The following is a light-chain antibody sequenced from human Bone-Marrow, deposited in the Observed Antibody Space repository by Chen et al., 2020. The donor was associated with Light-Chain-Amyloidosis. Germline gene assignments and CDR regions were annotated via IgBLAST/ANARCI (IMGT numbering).Light chain of an antibody. Sequence: SYVLTQPSSVSVAPGQTATIACGGNNIGSTSVHWYQQTPGQAPLLVVYDASDRPSGIPGRLSGSNAGNTATLTISRVEAGDEADYYCQVWDRSSDRPVFGGGTKLTVL. CDR3: QVWDRSSDRPV. CDR2: DAS. CDR1: NIGSTS. J-gene: IGLJ3*02. V-gene: IGLV3-21*02.